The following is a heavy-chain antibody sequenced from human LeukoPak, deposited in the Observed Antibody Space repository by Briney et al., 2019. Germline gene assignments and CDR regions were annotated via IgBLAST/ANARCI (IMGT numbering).Heavy chain of an antibody. J-gene: IGHJ4*02. CDR3: AADPSYSSGYRYYFDY. V-gene: IGHV1-58*01. CDR1: GFTFISSA. Sequence: SVKVSCKTSGFTFISSAVQWVRQARGQRLEWIGWIVVGSGNTNYAQKFQERDTITRDMSTSTAYMELTSLRSEDTAVYYCAADPSYSSGYRYYFDYWGQGTLVTVSS. D-gene: IGHD3-22*01. CDR2: IVVGSGNT.